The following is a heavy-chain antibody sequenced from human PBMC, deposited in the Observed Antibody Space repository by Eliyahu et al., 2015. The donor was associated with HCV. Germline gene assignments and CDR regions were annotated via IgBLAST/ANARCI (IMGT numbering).Heavy chain of an antibody. Sequence: EVQLVESGGGLVQPGGSLRLSCAVSGFTFSDYWMTWVRQAPGKGLEGVANIKPDGSEKFYVDSVRGRFTISRDNAKNSLYLQMDSLRVEDTAVYCCVRFGVVAGMDVWGQGTTVTVSS. CDR2: IKPDGSEK. D-gene: IGHD3-16*01. CDR1: GFTFSDYW. V-gene: IGHV3-7*01. J-gene: IGHJ6*02. CDR3: VRFGVVAGMDV.